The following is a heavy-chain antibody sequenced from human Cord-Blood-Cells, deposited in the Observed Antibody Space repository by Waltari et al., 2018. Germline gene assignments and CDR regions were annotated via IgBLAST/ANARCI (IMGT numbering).Heavy chain of an antibody. CDR1: GYTFTGYH. V-gene: IGHV1-2*02. J-gene: IGHJ6*02. Sequence: QVQLVQSGAEVKKPGASVKVSCKAPGYTFTGYHMHWVRPAPGQGLEWMGGINPNSGGTNYAQKFQGRVTMTRDTSISTAYMELSRLRSDDTAVYYCARGYSSSYYYYGMDVWGQGTTVTVSS. CDR3: ARGYSSSYYYYGMDV. D-gene: IGHD6-6*01. CDR2: INPNSGGT.